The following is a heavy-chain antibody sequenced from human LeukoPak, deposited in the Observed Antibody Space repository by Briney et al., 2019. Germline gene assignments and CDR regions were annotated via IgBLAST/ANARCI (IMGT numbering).Heavy chain of an antibody. CDR3: AREDEMVRGVKRSNWFDP. J-gene: IGHJ5*02. CDR1: GYTFTGYY. Sequence: ASVKVSCKASGYTFTGYYMHWVQQAPGQGLEWMGWINPNSGGTNYAQKFQGRVTMTRDTSTSTVYMELSSLRSEDTAVYYCAREDEMVRGVKRSNWFDPWGQGTLVTVSS. V-gene: IGHV1-2*02. D-gene: IGHD3-10*01. CDR2: INPNSGGT.